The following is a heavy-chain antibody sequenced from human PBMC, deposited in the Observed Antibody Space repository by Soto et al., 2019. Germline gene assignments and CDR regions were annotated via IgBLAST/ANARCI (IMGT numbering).Heavy chain of an antibody. CDR3: ARTRYRGCRGNFWVNWFDT. V-gene: IGHV1-69*01. Sequence: QVQLVQSGAELKKPGSSVKVSCKASGGTFSNYLISWVRQAPGQGIEWMGGIIPIFGTANYAQKFQDRVTLTADESTGTAYMELSSLGSEATAVSSGARTRYRGCRGNFWVNWFDTWVQGTLVTVS. CDR1: GGTFSNYL. D-gene: IGHD3-3*01. J-gene: IGHJ5*02. CDR2: IIPIFGTA.